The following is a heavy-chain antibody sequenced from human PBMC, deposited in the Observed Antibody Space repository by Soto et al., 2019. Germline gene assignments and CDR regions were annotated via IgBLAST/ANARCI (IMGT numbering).Heavy chain of an antibody. J-gene: IGHJ4*02. CDR3: ARASSPRDPWLDY. CDR1: GFTFSDDY. D-gene: IGHD5-18*01. Sequence: GGSLRLSCGASGFTFSDDYMSWIRQAPGKGLEWVSYISSSGGTIYYADSVKGRFTISRDNAKNSLFLQMNSLRADDTAGYYCARASSPRDPWLDYGGQGTLVTVSS. V-gene: IGHV3-11*01. CDR2: ISSSGGTI.